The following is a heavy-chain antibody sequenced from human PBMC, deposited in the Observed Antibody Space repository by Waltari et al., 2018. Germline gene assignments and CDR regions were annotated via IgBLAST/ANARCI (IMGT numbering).Heavy chain of an antibody. CDR2: MYFSGTK. CDR3: ARLPRGSVIIGAFDI. J-gene: IGHJ3*02. V-gene: IGHV4-59*11. CDR1: GDSIRSHF. D-gene: IGHD3-22*01. Sequence: VQLQESGLGLVKPSETLSLRCNVSGDSIRSHFWSWIRQAPGKGLEWIGHMYFSGTKDYNPSLKSRVAISIDTSKNHFSLNLRSVTAADTAIYYCARLPRGSVIIGAFDIWGQGTQVTVSS.